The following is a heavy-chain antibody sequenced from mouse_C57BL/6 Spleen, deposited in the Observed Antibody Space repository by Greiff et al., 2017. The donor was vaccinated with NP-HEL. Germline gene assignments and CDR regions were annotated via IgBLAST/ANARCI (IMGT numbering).Heavy chain of an antibody. D-gene: IGHD1-1*01. CDR3: ARGDYGSSYDAMDY. Sequence: QVQLQQPGAELVKPGASVKMSCKASGYTFTSYWITWVKQRPGQGLEWIGDIYPGSGSTNYNENFKTKATLTVDTSSSTAYMQLSSLTSEDSAVYDCARGDYGSSYDAMDYWGQGTSVTVSA. CDR1: GYTFTSYW. J-gene: IGHJ4*01. V-gene: IGHV1-55*01. CDR2: IYPGSGST.